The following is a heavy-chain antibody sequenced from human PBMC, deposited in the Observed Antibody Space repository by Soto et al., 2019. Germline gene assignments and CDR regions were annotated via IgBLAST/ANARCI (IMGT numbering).Heavy chain of an antibody. Sequence: GGSLRLSCAASGLTFSTHAMTWVRQAPGKGLEWVSGVSGTGDITYYADSVKGRFTISRDNSKNTVYLQMNSLRAEDTAVYYCARVIRVLYSSSSGYYGMDVWGQGTTVTVSS. D-gene: IGHD6-6*01. V-gene: IGHV3-23*01. J-gene: IGHJ6*02. CDR3: ARVIRVLYSSSSGYYGMDV. CDR2: VSGTGDIT. CDR1: GLTFSTHA.